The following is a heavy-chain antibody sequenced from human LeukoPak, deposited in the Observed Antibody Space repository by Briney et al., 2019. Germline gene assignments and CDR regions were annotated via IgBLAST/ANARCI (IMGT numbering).Heavy chain of an antibody. CDR2: ISNKGYST. D-gene: IGHD1/OR15-1a*01. V-gene: IGHV3-11*01. Sequence: GGSLRLSCAASGFTFSDHYMSWIRQTPGEGLEWVSYISNKGYSTYYADSVKGRFTISRDNAKNSLYLEMQSLRAEDTAVYYCARNKRRFDQWGQGTVVTVSS. J-gene: IGHJ4*02. CDR3: ARNKRRFDQ. CDR1: GFTFSDHY.